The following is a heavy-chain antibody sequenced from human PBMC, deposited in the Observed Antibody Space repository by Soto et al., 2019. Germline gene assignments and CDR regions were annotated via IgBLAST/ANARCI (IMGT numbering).Heavy chain of an antibody. CDR1: GFTFSGYA. CDR3: AKDRGRDTANPRFDP. D-gene: IGHD5-18*01. J-gene: IGHJ5*02. V-gene: IGHV3-23*01. Sequence: EVQLLESGGGLVQPGGSLRLSCAASGFTFSGYAMSWVRQAPGKVLEWVSVISGSGGSTYYAYSAKGRFTISRDNSKITLYLQMKSLRAEDTAVYYCAKDRGRDTANPRFDPWGQGTMVTVSS. CDR2: ISGSGGST.